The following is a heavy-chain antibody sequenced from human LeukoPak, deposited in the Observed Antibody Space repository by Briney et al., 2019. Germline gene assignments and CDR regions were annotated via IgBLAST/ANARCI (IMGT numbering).Heavy chain of an antibody. CDR3: AGQGGGVALDY. Sequence: SETLSLTCAVYGGSFSGYYWSWIRQPPGKGLEWIGEINHSGSTNYNPSLKSRATMFVDTAKNHFSLNLSSVTAADTAVYYCAGQGGGVALDYWGQGMLVTVSS. CDR1: GGSFSGYY. V-gene: IGHV4-34*01. J-gene: IGHJ4*02. D-gene: IGHD2-8*01. CDR2: INHSGST.